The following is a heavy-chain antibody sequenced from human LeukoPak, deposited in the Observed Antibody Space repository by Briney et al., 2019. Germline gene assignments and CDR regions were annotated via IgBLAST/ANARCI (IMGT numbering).Heavy chain of an antibody. CDR2: INHSGIT. Sequence: KPSETLSLTGAVYGGSLSGYYWSWIRQPPGKGLEWIGEINHSGITNYNPSLKSRVTISVDTSKNQFSLKLNSVTAADTAVYYCARGDRYSSSWPFDFWGQGTLVTVSS. CDR1: GGSLSGYY. V-gene: IGHV4-34*01. CDR3: ARGDRYSSSWPFDF. J-gene: IGHJ4*02. D-gene: IGHD6-13*01.